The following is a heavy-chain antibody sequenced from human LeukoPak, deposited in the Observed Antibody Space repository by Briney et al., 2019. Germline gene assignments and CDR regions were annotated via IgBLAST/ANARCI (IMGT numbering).Heavy chain of an antibody. CDR1: GGSISSSSYY. D-gene: IGHD2-2*01. CDR3: ARDRTAEATRYYYYYGMDV. Sequence: SETLSLTCTVSGGSISSSSYYWGWIRQPPGKGLEWIGSIYYSGSTYYNSSLKSRVTISIDTSKNQFSLKLSSVTAADTAVYYCARDRTAEATRYYYYYGMDVWGQGTTVTVSS. CDR2: IYYSGST. J-gene: IGHJ6*02. V-gene: IGHV4-39*07.